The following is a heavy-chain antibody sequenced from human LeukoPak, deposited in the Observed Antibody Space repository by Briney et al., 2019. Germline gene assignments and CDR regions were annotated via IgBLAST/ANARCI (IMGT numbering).Heavy chain of an antibody. CDR3: ARQACYYDGGANNWFDP. D-gene: IGHD3-22*01. CDR2: AYYSEST. V-gene: IGHV4-59*08. CDR1: GGSIINYY. J-gene: IGHJ5*02. Sequence: SGTLSLTCTVSGGSIINYYWSWIRQLPGKGLEWIGSAYYSESTAYNPSLKSRVAISIDTSKNQLSLKLISVTAADTAIYYCARQACYYDGGANNWFDPWGQGTLVTVSS.